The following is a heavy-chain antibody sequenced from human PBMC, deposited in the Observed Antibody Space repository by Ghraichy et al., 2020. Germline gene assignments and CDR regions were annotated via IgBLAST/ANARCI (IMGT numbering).Heavy chain of an antibody. J-gene: IGHJ5*02. CDR1: GGSFSGYY. Sequence: SETLSLTCAVYGGSFSGYYWSWIRQPPGMGLEWIGEINHSGSTNYNPSLKSRVTISVDTSKNQFSLKLSSVTAADTAVYYCARGGITGTQYNWFDPWGQGTLVTVSS. CDR2: INHSGST. D-gene: IGHD1/OR15-1a*01. V-gene: IGHV4-34*01. CDR3: ARGGITGTQYNWFDP.